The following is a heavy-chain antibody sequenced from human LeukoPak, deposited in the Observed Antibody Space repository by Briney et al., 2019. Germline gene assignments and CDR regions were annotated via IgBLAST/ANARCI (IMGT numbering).Heavy chain of an antibody. CDR3: ARDGYCNSVTCFDY. CDR2: ISGGSTYI. D-gene: IGHD2-2*03. CDR1: GFTFSSYA. Sequence: GGSLRLSCAASGFTFSSYAMSWVRQAPGKGLEWVSPISGGSTYIYYADSVKGRFTISRDNTKNSVYLQMNGLRAEDTAIYYCARDGYCNSVTCFDYWGQGTLVTVSS. V-gene: IGHV3-21*01. J-gene: IGHJ4*02.